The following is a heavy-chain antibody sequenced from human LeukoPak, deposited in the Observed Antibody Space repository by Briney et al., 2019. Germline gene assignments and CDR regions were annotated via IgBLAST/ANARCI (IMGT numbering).Heavy chain of an antibody. CDR1: GGSFSGYY. J-gene: IGHJ4*02. Sequence: SETLSLTCAVYGGSFSGYYWSWIRQPPGKGLEWIGEINHSGSTNYNPSLKSRVTISVDTSKNQFSLKLSSVTAADTAVYYCATVASLDIVATRDYWGQGTLATVSS. CDR2: INHSGST. CDR3: ATVASLDIVATRDY. D-gene: IGHD5-12*01. V-gene: IGHV4-34*01.